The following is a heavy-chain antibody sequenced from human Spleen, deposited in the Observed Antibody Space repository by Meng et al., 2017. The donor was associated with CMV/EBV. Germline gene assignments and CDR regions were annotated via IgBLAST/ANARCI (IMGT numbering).Heavy chain of an antibody. D-gene: IGHD3-22*01. CDR1: GFTFTGYS. CDR2: ITPSGGT. Sequence: ASVKVSCKASGFTFTGYSMHWVRQAPGQAFGWMGSITPSGGTKFSQKFQGRLTMTRDMSITTAYMDLSRLTSDDTAVYYCAIALYLYGGTGYFDSWGQGTQVTVSS. J-gene: IGHJ4*02. CDR3: AIALYLYGGTGYFDS. V-gene: IGHV1-2*02.